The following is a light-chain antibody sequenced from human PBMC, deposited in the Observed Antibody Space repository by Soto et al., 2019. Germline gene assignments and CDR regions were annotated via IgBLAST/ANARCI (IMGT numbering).Light chain of an antibody. CDR2: EVS. CDR1: SSDVGGYNF. CDR3: YSYRGYYNRV. Sequence: QSVQSQPASVSWSPGHSITISCTGTSSDVGGYNFVSWYQQHPGRAPKLLIYEVSRRPSGVSNRFSGSKSGDTASLTISGLQAEEEADYYCYSYRGYYNRVFGTGTKVTVL. V-gene: IGLV2-14*01. J-gene: IGLJ1*01.